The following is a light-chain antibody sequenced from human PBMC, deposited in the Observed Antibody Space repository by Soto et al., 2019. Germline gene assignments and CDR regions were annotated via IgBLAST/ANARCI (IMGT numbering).Light chain of an antibody. V-gene: IGKV3-15*01. CDR3: QQFNYWPRT. CDR1: QSVSSN. J-gene: IGKJ1*01. CDR2: GAS. Sequence: EIVMTQSPATLSVSPGERATLSCRASQSVSSNLAWYQQKPGQAPRLLIYGASTRATGIPARFSGSRSGTEFTLTIGSLQSEDFAVYYCQQFNYWPRTFGQGTKVEIK.